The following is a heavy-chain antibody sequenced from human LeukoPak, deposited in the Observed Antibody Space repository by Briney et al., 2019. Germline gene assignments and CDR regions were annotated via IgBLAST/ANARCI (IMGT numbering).Heavy chain of an antibody. J-gene: IGHJ5*02. Sequence: GGSLILSCAASGFTFSSYAMSWVRQAPGKGLEWVSAISGSGGSTYYADSVKGRFTISRDNSKNTLYLQMNSLRAEDTAVYYCAKDMDRGSRFGSSGQGTLVTVSS. CDR1: GFTFSSYA. D-gene: IGHD3-10*01. V-gene: IGHV3-23*01. CDR3: AKDMDRGSRFGS. CDR2: ISGSGGST.